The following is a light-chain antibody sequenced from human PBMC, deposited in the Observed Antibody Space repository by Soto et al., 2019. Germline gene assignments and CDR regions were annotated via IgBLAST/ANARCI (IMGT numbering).Light chain of an antibody. J-gene: IGLJ3*02. CDR3: QTWDTGIRV. V-gene: IGLV4-69*01. CDR2: LNIDGSH. Sequence: QLVLTQSPSASASLGASVKLTCTLRSGHSSYAIAWHQQQPEKGPRYLMKLNIDGSHTKGDGIPDRFSGSSSGAERYLTISRLQSEDEADYYCQTWDTGIRVFGGGTKLTVL. CDR1: SGHSSYA.